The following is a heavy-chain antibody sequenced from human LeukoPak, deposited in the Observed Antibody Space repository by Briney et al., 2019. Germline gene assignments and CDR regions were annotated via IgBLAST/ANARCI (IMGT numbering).Heavy chain of an antibody. Sequence: GGSLRLSCAASGFTFSSYGMHWVRQAPGKGLEWVAFIRYDGSNKYYADSVKGRFTISRDNSKNTLYLQMNSLRAEDTAVYYCAKKKNSNSLGYFDYWGQGTLVTVSS. J-gene: IGHJ4*02. D-gene: IGHD6-13*01. CDR3: AKKKNSNSLGYFDY. V-gene: IGHV3-30*02. CDR1: GFTFSSYG. CDR2: IRYDGSNK.